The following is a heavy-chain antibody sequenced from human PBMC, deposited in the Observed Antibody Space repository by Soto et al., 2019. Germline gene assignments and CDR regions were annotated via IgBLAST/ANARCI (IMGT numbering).Heavy chain of an antibody. CDR2: INHSGST. V-gene: IGHV4-34*01. Sequence: SETLSLTCAVYGGSFSGYYWSWIRQPPGKGLEWIGEINHSGSTNYNPSLKSRVTISVDTSKNQFSLKLSSVTAADTAVYYCARGGYSYGYDYWGQGTLVTVSS. D-gene: IGHD5-18*01. J-gene: IGHJ4*02. CDR1: GGSFSGYY. CDR3: ARGGYSYGYDY.